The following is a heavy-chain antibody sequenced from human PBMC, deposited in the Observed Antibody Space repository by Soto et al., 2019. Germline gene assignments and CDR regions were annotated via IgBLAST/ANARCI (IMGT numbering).Heavy chain of an antibody. V-gene: IGHV4-59*01. J-gene: IGHJ5*02. CDR3: AKTYSSGWTNWFDP. Sequence: QVQLQESGPGLVKPSETLSLTCTVSGGSISSYYWSWIRQPPGKGLEWIGYIYYSGSTNYNPSLKSRGTISVDTSKNQFSLKLSSVTAADTAVYYCAKTYSSGWTNWFDPWGQGTLVTVSS. D-gene: IGHD6-19*01. CDR2: IYYSGST. CDR1: GGSISSYY.